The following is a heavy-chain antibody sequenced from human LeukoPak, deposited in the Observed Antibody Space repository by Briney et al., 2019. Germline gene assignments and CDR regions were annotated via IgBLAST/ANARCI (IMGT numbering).Heavy chain of an antibody. CDR2: INPSGGST. CDR1: GYTFTSYY. D-gene: IGHD5-24*01. V-gene: IGHV1-46*01. J-gene: IGHJ4*02. Sequence: ASVKVSCKASGYTFTSYYMHWVRQAPGQGLEWMGIINPSGGSTSYAQKFQGRVTMTRDMSTSTVYMELSSLSSEDTAVYYCTVEMATTLDYWGQGTLVTVSS. CDR3: TVEMATTLDY.